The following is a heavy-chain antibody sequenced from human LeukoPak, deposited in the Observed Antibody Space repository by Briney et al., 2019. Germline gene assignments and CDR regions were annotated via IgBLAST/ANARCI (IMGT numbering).Heavy chain of an antibody. J-gene: IGHJ6*03. CDR2: ISGSGGST. V-gene: IGHV3-23*01. CDR1: AFTFSSYT. CDR3: AKSAPKTYYDFWSGPPIYMDV. D-gene: IGHD3-3*01. Sequence: PGGSLRLSCAASAFTFSSYTMSWLRQAPGKGLEWVTAISGSGGSTYYADSVKGRFTISRDNSKNTLYLQMNSLRAEDTAVYYCAKSAPKTYYDFWSGPPIYMDVWGKGTTVTVSS.